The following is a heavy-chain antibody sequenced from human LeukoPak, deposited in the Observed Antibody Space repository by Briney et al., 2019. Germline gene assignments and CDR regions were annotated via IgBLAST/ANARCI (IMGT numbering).Heavy chain of an antibody. D-gene: IGHD3-3*01. V-gene: IGHV1-69*13. Sequence: SVKVSCKASGGIFSSYAISWVRQAPAQGLEWMGLIIPIFGTANYTQKFQGRVTITADESTRTPYMMLSSLRSEDTAAYYCAQDFWSGDRAGSPAFSVNWFDPSGAGTLVTASP. CDR2: IIPIFGTA. CDR3: AQDFWSGDRAGSPAFSVNWFDP. J-gene: IGHJ5*02. CDR1: GGIFSSYA.